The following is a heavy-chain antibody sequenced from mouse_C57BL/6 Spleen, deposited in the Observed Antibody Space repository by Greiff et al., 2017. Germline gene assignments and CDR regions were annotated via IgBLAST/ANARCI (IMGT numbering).Heavy chain of an antibody. CDR3: GRGEPGFAY. CDR2: IDPSDSYT. Sequence: QVQLQQPGAELVKPGASVKLSCKASGYTFTSYWMQWVKQRPGQGLEWIGEIDPSDSYTNYKQKFKGKATLTVDTSSSTAYMQLSSLTTEDSAVYYCGRGEPGFAYWGQGTLVTVSA. J-gene: IGHJ3*01. CDR1: GYTFTSYW. V-gene: IGHV1-50*01.